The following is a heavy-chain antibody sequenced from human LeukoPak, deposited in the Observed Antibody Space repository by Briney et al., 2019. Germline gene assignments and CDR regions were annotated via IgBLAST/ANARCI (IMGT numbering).Heavy chain of an antibody. Sequence: GGSLRLSCAASGFTFSSYWMSWVRQAPGKGLEWVANIKQDGSDKNYVESVEGRFTISRDNAKNSLYLQMNSLRAEDTAVYYCARATSSTTRNLGYWGQGILVTASS. V-gene: IGHV3-7*01. D-gene: IGHD2-2*01. CDR3: ARATSSTTRNLGY. CDR2: IKQDGSDK. CDR1: GFTFSSYW. J-gene: IGHJ4*02.